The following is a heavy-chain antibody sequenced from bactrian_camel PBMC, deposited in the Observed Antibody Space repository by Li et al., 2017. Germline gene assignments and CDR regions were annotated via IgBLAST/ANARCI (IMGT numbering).Heavy chain of an antibody. CDR3: AADYTVLRKCPDDFPY. V-gene: IGHV3S9*01. CDR2: IGSDGST. CDR1: GYPYSTYC. J-gene: IGHJ4*01. Sequence: HVQLVESGGGSVQAGGSLKLSCKVSGYPYSTYCMAWIRQVPGKEREGVAGIGSDGSTTYADSVKGRFTISLDNAKNTVYLQMNSLEIDDTAMYYCAADYTVLRKCPDDFPYWGQGTQVTVS. D-gene: IGHD1*01.